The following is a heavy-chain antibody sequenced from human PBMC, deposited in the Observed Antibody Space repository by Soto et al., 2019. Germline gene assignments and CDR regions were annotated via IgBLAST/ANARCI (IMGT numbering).Heavy chain of an antibody. Sequence: GGSLRLSCAASGFTFSGSAMHWVRQASGKGLEWVGRIRSKANSYATAYAASVKGRFTISRDNSKNTLYLQMNSLRAEDTAVYYCAKNPGYYYDSTGYHFDYWGQGTLVTVSS. D-gene: IGHD3-22*01. CDR1: GFTFSGSA. J-gene: IGHJ4*02. CDR2: IRSKANSYAT. CDR3: AKNPGYYYDSTGYHFDY. V-gene: IGHV3-73*01.